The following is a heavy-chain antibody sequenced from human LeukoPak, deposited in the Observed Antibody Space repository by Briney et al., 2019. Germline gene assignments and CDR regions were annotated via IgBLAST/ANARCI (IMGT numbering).Heavy chain of an antibody. CDR3: LVLRYFDWSPPV. D-gene: IGHD3-9*01. V-gene: IGHV4-59*08. CDR1: GGSISSYY. J-gene: IGHJ6*04. CDR2: IYYSGST. Sequence: PSETLSLTCTVSGGSISSYYWSWIRQPPGKGLEWIGYIYYSGSTNYNPSLESRVTISVDTSKNQFSLKLSSVTAADTAVYYCLVLRYFDWSPPVWGKGTTVTVSS.